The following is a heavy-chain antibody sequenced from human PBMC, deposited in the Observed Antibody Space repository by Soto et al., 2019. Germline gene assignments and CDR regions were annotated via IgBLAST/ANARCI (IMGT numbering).Heavy chain of an antibody. D-gene: IGHD2-15*01. Sequence: GAPVKVSCKASGYTFTSYCISWVRQAPGQGLEWMGWINASNGNTNYAQKLQGRVTMTTDTSASTAYMELRSLRSDDTDVYYCARTTVYCGGASCYRNWFDPWGQGTRVTVSS. V-gene: IGHV1-18*04. CDR3: ARTTVYCGGASCYRNWFDP. CDR1: GYTFTSYC. J-gene: IGHJ5*02. CDR2: INASNGNT.